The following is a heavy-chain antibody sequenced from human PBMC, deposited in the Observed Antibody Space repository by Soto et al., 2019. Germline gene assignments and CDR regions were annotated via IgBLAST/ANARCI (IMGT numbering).Heavy chain of an antibody. V-gene: IGHV4-31*03. CDR1: GGSISSGGYY. Sequence: QVQLQESGPGLVKPSQTLSLTCTVSGGSISSGGYYWSWIRQHPGKGLEWIGYIYYSGSTYYNPSLKRRVTIPVDTSKNQFSLKLSSVTAADTAVYYCARDQRLGSTGEDYYYYGMDVWGQGTTVTVSS. CDR3: ARDQRLGSTGEDYYYYGMDV. CDR2: IYYSGST. D-gene: IGHD7-27*01. J-gene: IGHJ6*02.